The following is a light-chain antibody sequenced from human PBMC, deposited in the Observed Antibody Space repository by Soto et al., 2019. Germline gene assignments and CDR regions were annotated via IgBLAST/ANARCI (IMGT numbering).Light chain of an antibody. CDR2: ASS. CDR1: QSVGNN. CDR3: QQYNNWRT. J-gene: IGKJ1*01. V-gene: IGKV3-15*01. Sequence: EIVMAQSTAALSVSPGEKATLSCRASQSVGNNLAWYQQKPGQAPRLLIHASSTRATGIPARFSGSGSGTEFTLTISSLQSEDFAVYYCQQYNNWRTFGERTNLDI.